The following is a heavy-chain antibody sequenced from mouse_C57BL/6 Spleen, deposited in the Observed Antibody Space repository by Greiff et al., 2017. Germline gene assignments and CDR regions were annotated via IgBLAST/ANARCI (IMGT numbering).Heavy chain of an antibody. CDR1: GYSITSGYY. D-gene: IGHD2-1*01. CDR2: ISYDGSN. Sequence: EVQLQQSGPGLVKPSQSLSLTCSVTGYSITSGYYWNWIRQFPGNKLEWMGYISYDGSNNYNPSLKNRISITRDTSKNQFFLKLNSVTTEDTATYYCAPIYYVDAMDYWGQGTSVTVSS. CDR3: APIYYVDAMDY. J-gene: IGHJ4*01. V-gene: IGHV3-6*01.